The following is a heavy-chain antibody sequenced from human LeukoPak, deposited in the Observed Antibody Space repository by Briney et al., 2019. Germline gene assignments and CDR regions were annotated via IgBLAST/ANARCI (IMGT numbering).Heavy chain of an antibody. V-gene: IGHV3-23*01. CDR1: GFTFSSYA. J-gene: IGHJ4*02. CDR3: AGAVDGSGTYLVAY. CDR2: ISGSGGST. D-gene: IGHD3-10*01. Sequence: GGSLRLSCAASGFTFSSYAMSWVRQAPGKGLEWVSAISGSGGSTYYADSVKGRFTISRDNSKNTLYLQMNSLRAEDTAVYYCAGAVDGSGTYLVAYWGQGSLVTVSS.